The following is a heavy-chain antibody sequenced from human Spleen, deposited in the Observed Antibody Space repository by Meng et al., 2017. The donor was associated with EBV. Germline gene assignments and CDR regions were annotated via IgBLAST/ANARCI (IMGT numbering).Heavy chain of an antibody. V-gene: IGHV1-69*06. Sequence: QLQLVQSGAGVKKPGSSMKVSCKASGGTFSSYTFSWVRQAPGQGLEWMAGISPIFDTTNYAQKFQDRVTLSADKSTTTVYMVLSSLRSEDTAVYYCASLTEYSSGSTSWGQGTLVTVSS. CDR2: ISPIFDTT. CDR1: GGTFSSYT. D-gene: IGHD6-19*01. CDR3: ASLTEYSSGSTS. J-gene: IGHJ5*02.